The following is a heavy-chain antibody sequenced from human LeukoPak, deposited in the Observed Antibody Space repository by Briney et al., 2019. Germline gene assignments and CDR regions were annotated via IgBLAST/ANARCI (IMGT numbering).Heavy chain of an antibody. Sequence: SETLPLTCTDCAGYICGSCYFWGWIHQPPGKVLELVGSFYYSGSTYYNPSLQSQVTISVDKSKNQSSLQLNSLTASDTAVYYCPRHYGLWRQGT. CDR1: AGYICGSCYF. V-gene: IGHV4-39*03. D-gene: IGHD3-16*01. CDR2: FYYSGST. CDR3: PRHYGL. J-gene: IGHJ4*02.